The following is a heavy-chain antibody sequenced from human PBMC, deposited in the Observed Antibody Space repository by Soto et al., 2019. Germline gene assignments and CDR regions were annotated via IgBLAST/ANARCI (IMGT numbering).Heavy chain of an antibody. CDR1: GGTFSSYA. V-gene: IGHV1-69*13. CDR2: IIPIFGTA. CDR3: ASPRGELELSRPFDY. Sequence: ASVKVSCKASGGTFSSYAISWVRQAPGQGLEWMGGIIPIFGTANYAQKFQGRVTITADESTSTAYMELSSLRSEDTAVYYYASPRGELELSRPFDYWGQGTLVTVSS. D-gene: IGHD1-7*01. J-gene: IGHJ4*02.